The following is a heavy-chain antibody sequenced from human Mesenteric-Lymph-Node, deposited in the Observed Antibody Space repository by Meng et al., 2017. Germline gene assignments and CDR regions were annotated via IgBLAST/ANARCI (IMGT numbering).Heavy chain of an antibody. CDR1: GFTFSSYW. V-gene: IGHV3-7*01. Sequence: GESLKISCAASGFTFSSYWMSWVRQAPGKGLEWVANIKQDGSEKYYVDSVKGRFTISRDNAKNSLYLQMNSLRAEDTAVYYCASLVTMIVETTNDYWGQGTLVTVSS. CDR3: ASLVTMIVETTNDY. D-gene: IGHD3-22*01. CDR2: IKQDGSEK. J-gene: IGHJ4*02.